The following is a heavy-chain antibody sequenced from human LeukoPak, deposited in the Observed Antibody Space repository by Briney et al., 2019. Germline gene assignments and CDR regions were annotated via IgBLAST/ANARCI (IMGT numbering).Heavy chain of an antibody. CDR3: ATDGGWSGYSDYYGMDV. CDR2: FDPEDGET. Sequence: ASVKVSCKVSGYTLTELSMHWVRQAPGKGLEWMGGFDPEDGETIYAQKFQGRVTMTEDTSTDTAYMELSSLRSEDTAVYYCATDGGWSGYSDYYGMDVWGQGTTVTVSS. J-gene: IGHJ6*02. CDR1: GYTLTELS. V-gene: IGHV1-24*01. D-gene: IGHD3-3*01.